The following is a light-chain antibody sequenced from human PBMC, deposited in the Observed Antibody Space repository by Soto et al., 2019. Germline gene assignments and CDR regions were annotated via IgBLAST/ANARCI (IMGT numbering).Light chain of an antibody. CDR1: NIGGKS. J-gene: IGLJ1*01. CDR2: DDS. CDR3: QVWDDNSDHHV. Sequence: SYELTQTSSVSVAPGQTARISCGGNNIGGKSVHWYQQKPGQAPVVVVYDDSDRPSGIPERFSGSNSGNTATLTISRVEAGYEADYHCQVWDDNSDHHVFGTGTKVTVL. V-gene: IGLV3-21*02.